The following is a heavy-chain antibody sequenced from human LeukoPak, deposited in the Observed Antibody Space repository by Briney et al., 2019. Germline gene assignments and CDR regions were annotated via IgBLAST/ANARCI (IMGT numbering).Heavy chain of an antibody. V-gene: IGHV3-69-1*01. D-gene: IGHD3-9*01. CDR3: ARDESDILTGYYYY. CDR1: GFSFNDYY. Sequence: GGSLRLSCAASGFSFNDYYMSWIRQAPGKGLEWVSYITSGSAIYYADSVKGRFTISRDNAKNSLYLQMNSLRAEDTAVYYCARDESDILTGYYYYWGQGTLVTVSS. J-gene: IGHJ4*02. CDR2: ITSGSAI.